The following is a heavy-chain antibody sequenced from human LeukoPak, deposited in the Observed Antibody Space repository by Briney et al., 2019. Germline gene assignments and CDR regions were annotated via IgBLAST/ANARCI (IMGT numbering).Heavy chain of an antibody. J-gene: IGHJ6*03. CDR1: GGSISSYY. CDR3: ARKGVGASDSYYYYYMDV. D-gene: IGHD1-26*01. CDR2: IYYSVST. Sequence: SETLSLTCTGSGGSISSYYWSWIRQPPGNGLEWIGYIYYSVSTNYNPSLKSRVTISVDTSKNQFSLKLSSVTAADTAVYYCARKGVGASDSYYYYYMDVWGKGTTVTVSS. V-gene: IGHV4-59*01.